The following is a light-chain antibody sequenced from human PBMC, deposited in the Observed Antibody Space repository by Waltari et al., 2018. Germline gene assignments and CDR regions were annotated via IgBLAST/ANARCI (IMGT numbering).Light chain of an antibody. CDR3: QQYGNSLWT. Sequence: EIVLTQSPGTLSLSPGERATLPCRASQSISSNYLAWCQQKPGQAPRRPIYGASSRAIGIPGRFSGSGSGTDFSLTISRLEPEDFAVYYCQQYGNSLWTFGQGTKVEIK. CDR1: QSISSNY. CDR2: GAS. V-gene: IGKV3-20*01. J-gene: IGKJ1*01.